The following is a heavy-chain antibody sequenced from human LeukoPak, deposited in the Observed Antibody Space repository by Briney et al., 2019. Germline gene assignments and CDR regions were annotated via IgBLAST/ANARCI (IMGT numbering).Heavy chain of an antibody. CDR1: GYTFTSYY. Sequence: ASVKVSCKASGYTFTSYYMHWVRQAPGQGLEWMGIINPSGGSTSYAQKFQGRVTMTRDMSTSTVYMELSSLRSEDTAVYYCAGDHSDHLGFDPWGQGTLVTVSS. CDR3: AGDHSDHLGFDP. D-gene: IGHD1-14*01. V-gene: IGHV1-46*01. J-gene: IGHJ5*02. CDR2: INPSGGST.